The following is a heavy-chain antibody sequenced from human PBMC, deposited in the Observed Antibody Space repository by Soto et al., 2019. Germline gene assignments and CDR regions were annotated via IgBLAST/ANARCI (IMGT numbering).Heavy chain of an antibody. CDR1: GGSISSSGYY. J-gene: IGHJ4*02. Sequence: SETLSLTCTVSGGSISSSGYYWGWIRQPPGKGLEWFGTISYSGSTYYNPSLKSRATMSGDTSNNQFSLKLSSVSAADTAVYYCARVTLITFGGVIVKVPKGIDYWGQGTLVTVSS. CDR3: ARVTLITFGGVIVKVPKGIDY. CDR2: ISYSGST. D-gene: IGHD3-16*02. V-gene: IGHV4-39*01.